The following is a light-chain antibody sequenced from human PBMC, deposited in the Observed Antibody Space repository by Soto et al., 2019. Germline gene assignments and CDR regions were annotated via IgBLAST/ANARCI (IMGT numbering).Light chain of an antibody. CDR1: QSVLSTSSNKNY. J-gene: IGKJ3*01. Sequence: DIVMTQSPGSLAVSLGERATINCKSSQSVLSTSSNKNYLAWYQKKPGQPPKLLFYWASTRASGVSDRFSGSGSETDFSLTIFSLQAEDVAEYYCQQLNSYPLTFGPGTKVDIK. CDR3: QQLNSYPLT. CDR2: WAS. V-gene: IGKV4-1*01.